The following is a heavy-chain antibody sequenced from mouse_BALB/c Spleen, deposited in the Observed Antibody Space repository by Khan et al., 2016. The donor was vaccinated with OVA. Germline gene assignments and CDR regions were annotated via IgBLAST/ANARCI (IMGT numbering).Heavy chain of an antibody. CDR1: GYSITSDYA. CDR3: ARIYGGDFDY. J-gene: IGHJ2*01. Sequence: EVKLEVSGPGLVKPSQSLSLTCTVTGYSITSDYAWNWIRQFPGNKLEWMGYISYSGNTKYNPSLKNRISITRDTSKNQFFLQLNSVTTEDTATYYCARIYGGDFDYWGQGTTLTVSS. V-gene: IGHV3-2*02. CDR2: ISYSGNT. D-gene: IGHD1-1*01.